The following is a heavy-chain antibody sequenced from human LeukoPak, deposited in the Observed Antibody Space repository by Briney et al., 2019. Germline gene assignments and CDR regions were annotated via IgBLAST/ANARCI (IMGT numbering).Heavy chain of an antibody. J-gene: IGHJ4*02. D-gene: IGHD2-15*01. V-gene: IGHV5-51*01. CDR2: IYPGDSDT. Sequence: GESLNISCKGSGYSFTAYWIGWVRQMPGKGLEWMGIIYPGDSDTRYSPSFQGQVTISADKSSSTAYLQWSSLKASDTAMYYCTRARYCSGGSCFAEYWGQGTPVTVSS. CDR1: GYSFTAYW. CDR3: TRARYCSGGSCFAEY.